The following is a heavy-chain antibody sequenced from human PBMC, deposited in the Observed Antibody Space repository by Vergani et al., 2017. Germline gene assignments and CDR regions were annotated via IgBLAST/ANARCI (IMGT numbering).Heavy chain of an antibody. J-gene: IGHJ6*02. Sequence: EVQLVESGGGLVKPGGSLRLSCAASGFTFSSYSMNWVRQAPGKGLEWVSYISSSSSTIYYADSVKGRFTISRDNAKNSLYLQMNSLRAEDTAVYYCARDPADYGGNPIVGYYYYGMDVWGQGTTVTVSS. CDR1: GFTFSSYS. CDR2: ISSSSSTI. V-gene: IGHV3-48*01. D-gene: IGHD4-23*01. CDR3: ARDPADYGGNPIVGYYYYGMDV.